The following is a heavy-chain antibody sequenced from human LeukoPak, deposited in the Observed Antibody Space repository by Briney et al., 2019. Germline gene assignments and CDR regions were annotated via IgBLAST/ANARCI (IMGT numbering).Heavy chain of an antibody. Sequence: ASVKVSCKASGYTFTGYYMHWVRQAPGQGLEWMGWINPNSGGTNYAQKFQGRVTMTRDTSISTAYMDLSWLRSDDTAMYYCARSKRGVGDYWGQGTLVTVSS. V-gene: IGHV1-2*02. CDR2: INPNSGGT. CDR3: ARSKRGVGDY. J-gene: IGHJ4*02. CDR1: GYTFTGYY.